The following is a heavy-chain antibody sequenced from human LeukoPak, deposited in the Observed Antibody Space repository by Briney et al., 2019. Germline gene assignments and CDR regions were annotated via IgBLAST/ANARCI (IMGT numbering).Heavy chain of an antibody. CDR1: GYTFTSYY. J-gene: IGHJ6*03. D-gene: IGHD2-8*01. CDR2: MNPNSGNT. CDR3: ARGGKWYPGTYYYYYMDV. V-gene: IGHV1-8*02. Sequence: GASVKVSCKASGYTFTSYYMHWVRQATGQGLEWMGWMNPNSGNTGYAQKFQGRVTMTRNTSISTAYMELSSLRSEDTAVYYCARGGKWYPGTYYYYYMDVWGKGTTVTISS.